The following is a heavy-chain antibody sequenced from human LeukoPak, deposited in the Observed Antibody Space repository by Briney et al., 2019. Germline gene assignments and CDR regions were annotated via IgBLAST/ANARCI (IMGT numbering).Heavy chain of an antibody. J-gene: IGHJ6*03. CDR2: IYSSGST. CDR1: GGSINSGSHY. CDR3: VTSYYYYYFYMDV. V-gene: IGHV4-61*02. Sequence: SETLSLTCTVSGGSINSGSHYWSWIRQPAGKGLEWIGCIYSSGSTNYNPSLKSRVTMSVDTSKNQFSLKLSSVTAADTAVYYCVTSYYYYYFYMDVWGRGTTVTVSS.